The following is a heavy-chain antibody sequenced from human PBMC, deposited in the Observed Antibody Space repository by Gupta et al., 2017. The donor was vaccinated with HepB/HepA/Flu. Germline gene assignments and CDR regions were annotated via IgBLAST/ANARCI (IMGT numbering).Heavy chain of an antibody. CDR2: INHSGST. CDR1: GGSFSGYY. J-gene: IGHJ5*02. V-gene: IGHV4-34*01. Sequence: QVQLQQWGAGLLKPSETLSLTCAVYGGSFSGYYWSWIRQPPGKGLEWIGEINHSGSTNYNPSRKSRVTISVDTSKNQVSLKLSSVTAADTAVDYCARNQRADSSPGELGLDPWGQGTMVTVSS. D-gene: IGHD6-13*01. CDR3: ARNQRADSSPGELGLDP.